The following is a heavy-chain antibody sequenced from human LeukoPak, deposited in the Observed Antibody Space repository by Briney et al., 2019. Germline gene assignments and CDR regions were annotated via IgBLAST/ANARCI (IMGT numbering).Heavy chain of an antibody. D-gene: IGHD1-26*01. Sequence: ASVKVSCKASGYTVISYGISWVRQAPGQGLEWMGWISVYNGNTNYAQKLQGRVTMTTDTSTSTAYMELRSLRSDDTAVYYCASDSGIVGVTYDYWGQGTLVTVSS. V-gene: IGHV1-18*01. J-gene: IGHJ4*02. CDR2: ISVYNGNT. CDR1: GYTVISYG. CDR3: ASDSGIVGVTYDY.